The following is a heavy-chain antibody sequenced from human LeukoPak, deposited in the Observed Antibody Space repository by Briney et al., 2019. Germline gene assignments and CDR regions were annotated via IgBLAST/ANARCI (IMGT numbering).Heavy chain of an antibody. V-gene: IGHV4-4*07. Sequence: PSETLSLTCTVSGSSISNSWSWIRQPAGKGLEWIGRIYSSGNTNYNPSLKGRVTMSVDTSKNQFSLKLSSVTAADTAVYYCARLDGVYYYYYYMDVWGKGTTVTVSS. CDR3: ARLDGVYYYYYYMDV. CDR2: IYSSGNT. D-gene: IGHD3-3*01. CDR1: GSSISNS. J-gene: IGHJ6*03.